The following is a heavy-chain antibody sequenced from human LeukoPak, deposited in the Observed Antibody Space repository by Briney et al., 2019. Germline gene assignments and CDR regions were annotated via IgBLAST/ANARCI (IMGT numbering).Heavy chain of an antibody. V-gene: IGHV3-48*03. CDR2: ISSSGSTI. Sequence: GGSLRLSCAASGFTFSSYEMNWVRQAPGKGLEWVSYISSSGSTIYYADSVKGRFTISRDNAKNSLYLQMNSLRAEDTAVYYCASNLGDCSVGSCYSLFDYWGQGTLVTVSS. CDR3: ASNLGDCSVGSCYSLFDY. D-gene: IGHD2-15*01. J-gene: IGHJ4*02. CDR1: GFTFSSYE.